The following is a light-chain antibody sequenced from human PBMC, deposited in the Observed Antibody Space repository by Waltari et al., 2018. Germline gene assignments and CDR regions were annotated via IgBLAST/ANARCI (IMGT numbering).Light chain of an antibody. J-gene: IGKJ1*01. V-gene: IGKV2-30*01. Sequence: DAVLTQSPLSLPVTLGQPAPISCRSSQTLVSGNGNPYLSWFQQRPGQSPRRLIYTVSDRDSGVPDRFSGSGSDTDFTLTINRVEAEDVGVYYCMQATYWPWTFGQGTKVEIK. CDR3: MQATYWPWT. CDR2: TVS. CDR1: QTLVSGNGNPY.